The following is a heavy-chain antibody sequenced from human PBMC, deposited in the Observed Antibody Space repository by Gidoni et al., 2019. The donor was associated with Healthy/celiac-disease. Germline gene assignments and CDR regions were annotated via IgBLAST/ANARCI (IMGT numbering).Heavy chain of an antibody. J-gene: IGHJ6*02. CDR1: GFTFDDYA. CDR3: AKNLYYDFWSGLGDV. Sequence: EVQLVESGGGLVQPGRSLRLSCAASGFTFDDYAMHWVRQARGKGLEWVSGISWNSGSIGYADSVKGRFTISRDNAKNSLYLQMNSLRAEDTALYYCAKNLYYDFWSGLGDVWGQGTTVTVSS. V-gene: IGHV3-9*01. CDR2: ISWNSGSI. D-gene: IGHD3-3*01.